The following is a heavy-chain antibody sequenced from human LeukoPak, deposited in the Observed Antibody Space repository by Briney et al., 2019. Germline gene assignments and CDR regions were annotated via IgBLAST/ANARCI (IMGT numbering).Heavy chain of an antibody. CDR2: ISSSGSTI. J-gene: IGHJ4*02. V-gene: IGHV3-11*04. CDR3: ARGFIAVAFDY. Sequence: GRSLRLSCAASGFTFSDYYMSWIRQAPGKGLEWVSYISSSGSTIYYADSVKGRFTISRDNSKNTLYLQMNSLRAEDTAVYYCARGFIAVAFDYWGQGTLVTVSS. CDR1: GFTFSDYY. D-gene: IGHD6-19*01.